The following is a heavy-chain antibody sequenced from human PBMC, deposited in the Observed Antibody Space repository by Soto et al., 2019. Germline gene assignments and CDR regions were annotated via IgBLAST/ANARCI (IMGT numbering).Heavy chain of an antibody. Sequence: SVKVSCKASGGTFSSYTISWVRQAPGQGLEWMGGIIPIFGTANYAQKFQGRVTITADESTSTAYMELSSLRSEDTAVYYCARDLIEYYDFWSGQTPVYYYYGMDVWGQGTTVTVSS. J-gene: IGHJ6*02. D-gene: IGHD3-3*01. CDR1: GGTFSSYT. CDR3: ARDLIEYYDFWSGQTPVYYYYGMDV. CDR2: IIPIFGTA. V-gene: IGHV1-69*13.